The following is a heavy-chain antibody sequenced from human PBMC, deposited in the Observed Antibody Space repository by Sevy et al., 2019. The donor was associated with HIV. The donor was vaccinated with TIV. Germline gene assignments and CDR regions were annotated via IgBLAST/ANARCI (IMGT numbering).Heavy chain of an antibody. J-gene: IGHJ4*02. CDR3: ARDLATVTTPLDY. D-gene: IGHD4-4*01. Sequence: GGSLRLSCAASGFTFSSYSMNWVRQAPGKGLEWVSYISSSSSTIYYADSVKGRFTISRDNAKNSLYLQMNSLRAEDTAVYYCARDLATVTTPLDYWGQGTLFTVSS. CDR1: GFTFSSYS. CDR2: ISSSSSTI. V-gene: IGHV3-48*01.